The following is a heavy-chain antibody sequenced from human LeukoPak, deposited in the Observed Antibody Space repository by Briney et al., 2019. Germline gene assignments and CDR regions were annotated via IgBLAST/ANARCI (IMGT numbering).Heavy chain of an antibody. CDR1: RFXISSNY. Sequence: PGGSLRLSCAASRFXISSNYMSWVRQAPGKGLDWVSVISSGGSTYYSDSVKGRFTISRDNSKNTLYLQMNTLRAEDTAVYYCARGLYSSGWYFDYWGQGTLVTVSS. CDR3: ARGLYSSGWYFDY. CDR2: ISSGGST. D-gene: IGHD6-19*01. J-gene: IGHJ4*02. V-gene: IGHV3-66*01.